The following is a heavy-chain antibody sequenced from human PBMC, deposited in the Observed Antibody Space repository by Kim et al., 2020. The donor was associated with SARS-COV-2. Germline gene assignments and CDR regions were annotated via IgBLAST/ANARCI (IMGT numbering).Heavy chain of an antibody. J-gene: IGHJ6*02. V-gene: IGHV1-46*01. Sequence: ASVKVSCKASGYTFTSYYMHWVRQAPGQGLEWMGIINPSGGSTSYAQKFQGRVTMTRDTSTSTVYMELSSLRSEDTAVYYCARDCELRYFNYGMDVWGQGTTVTVSS. CDR3: ARDCELRYFNYGMDV. D-gene: IGHD3-9*01. CDR2: INPSGGST. CDR1: GYTFTSYY.